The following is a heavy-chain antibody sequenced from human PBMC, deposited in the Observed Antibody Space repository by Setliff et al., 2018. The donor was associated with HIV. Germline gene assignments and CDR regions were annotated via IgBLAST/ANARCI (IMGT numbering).Heavy chain of an antibody. CDR2: IIPILGVP. D-gene: IGHD3-22*01. Sequence: SVKVSCKASGGPFTSSSIGWVRQAPGQGLEWMGRIIPILGVPRYAQKFQGRVTIXADKSTSTSYMHLSSLRAEDTAVYFCARGGDYDSSGYYVTWGQGSLVTVSA. V-gene: IGHV1-69*02. CDR1: GGPFTSSS. J-gene: IGHJ4*02. CDR3: ARGGDYDSSGYYVT.